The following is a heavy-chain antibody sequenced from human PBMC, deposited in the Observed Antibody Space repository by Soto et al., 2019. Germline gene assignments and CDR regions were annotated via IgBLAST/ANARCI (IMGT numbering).Heavy chain of an antibody. D-gene: IGHD1-1*01. CDR1: GFIFRSYS. Sequence: EVQLVESGGGLVKPGGSLRLSCAASGFIFRSYSMNWVRQAPGKGLEWVSSISSSSSYIYYADSVKGRFTISRDNAKNSRYLEMNSLRAEDTAVYYCARTTRVPGSTPAFDIWGQGTMVTVSS. CDR2: ISSSSSYI. V-gene: IGHV3-21*01. J-gene: IGHJ3*02. CDR3: ARTTRVPGSTPAFDI.